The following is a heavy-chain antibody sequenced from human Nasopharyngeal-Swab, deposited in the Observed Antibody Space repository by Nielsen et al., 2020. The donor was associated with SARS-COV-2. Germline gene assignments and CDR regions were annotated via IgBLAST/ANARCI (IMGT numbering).Heavy chain of an antibody. D-gene: IGHD3-22*01. CDR3: ARDQYYDSSGYYYYGMDV. Sequence: GGSLRLSCAASGFTFSSVWMNWVRQAPGKGLEWVANIKQDGSEKYYVDSVKGRFTISRDNAKNSLYLQMNSLRAEDTAVYYCARDQYYDSSGYYYYGMDVWGQGTTVTVSS. CDR1: GFTFSSVW. V-gene: IGHV3-7*01. CDR2: IKQDGSEK. J-gene: IGHJ6*02.